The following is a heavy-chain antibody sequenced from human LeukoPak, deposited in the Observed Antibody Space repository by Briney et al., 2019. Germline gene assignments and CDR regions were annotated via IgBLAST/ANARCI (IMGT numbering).Heavy chain of an antibody. D-gene: IGHD6-6*01. J-gene: IGHJ6*03. V-gene: IGHV1-2*02. CDR1: GYTFTGYY. CDR3: ASSIAARPYYYYMDV. Sequence: ASVKVSCKASGYTFTGYYMHWVRQAPGQGLEWMGWINPNSGGTNYAQKFQGRVTMTRDTSISTAYMELSRLRSDDTAVYYCASSIAARPYYYYMDVWGKGTTVTVSS. CDR2: INPNSGGT.